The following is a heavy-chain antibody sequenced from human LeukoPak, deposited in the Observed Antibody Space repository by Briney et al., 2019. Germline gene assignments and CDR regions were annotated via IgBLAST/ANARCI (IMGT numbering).Heavy chain of an antibody. J-gene: IGHJ4*02. Sequence: PSETLSLTCAVYGGSFGGYYWSWIRQPPGKGLEWIGEINHSGSTNYNPSLKSRVTISVDTSKNQFSLKLSSVTAADTAVYYCARAVVVVAATPGRHFDYWGQGTLVTVSS. D-gene: IGHD2-15*01. CDR1: GGSFGGYY. CDR3: ARAVVVVAATPGRHFDY. CDR2: INHSGST. V-gene: IGHV4-34*01.